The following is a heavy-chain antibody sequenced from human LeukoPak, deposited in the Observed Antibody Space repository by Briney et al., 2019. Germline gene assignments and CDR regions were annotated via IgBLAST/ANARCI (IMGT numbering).Heavy chain of an antibody. Sequence: PSQTLSLTCAVSGGSISSGGYYWSWIRQPPGKGLEWIGEINHSGSTNYNPSLKSRVTISVDTSKNQFSLKLSSVTAADTAVYYCARGIILDYWGQGALVTVSS. CDR3: ARGIILDY. CDR2: INHSGST. V-gene: IGHV4-30-2*01. J-gene: IGHJ4*02. D-gene: IGHD3-16*01. CDR1: GGSISSGGYY.